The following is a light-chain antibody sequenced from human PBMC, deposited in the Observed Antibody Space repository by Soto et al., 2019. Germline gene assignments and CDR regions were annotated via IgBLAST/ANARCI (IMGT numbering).Light chain of an antibody. CDR2: GAS. CDR3: QQYNNWPLT. J-gene: IGKJ3*01. V-gene: IGKV3-15*01. Sequence: EIVMTQSPGTLSVSPGERATLSCRASQSVGSNLAWYQQKPGQAPRLLIYGASTRATGIPARFSGSGSGTEFTLTISSLQSEDSAFYYCQQYNNWPLTFGPGTKADIK. CDR1: QSVGSN.